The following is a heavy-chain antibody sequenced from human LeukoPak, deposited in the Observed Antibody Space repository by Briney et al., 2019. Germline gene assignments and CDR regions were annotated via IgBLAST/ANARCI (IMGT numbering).Heavy chain of an antibody. CDR3: ATYCGGDCYSFDY. D-gene: IGHD2-21*02. V-gene: IGHV1-69*13. Sequence: GASVKLSCKASGGTISSYAIIWVRQGPGQGLEWMGGIIPIFGTANYAQKFQGRVTITADESTSTAYMELSSLRSEDTAVYYCATYCGGDCYSFDYWSQGTLVTVSS. J-gene: IGHJ4*02. CDR1: GGTISSYA. CDR2: IIPIFGTA.